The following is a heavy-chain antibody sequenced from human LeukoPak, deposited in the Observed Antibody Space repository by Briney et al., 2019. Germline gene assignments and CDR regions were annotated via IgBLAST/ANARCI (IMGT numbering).Heavy chain of an antibody. D-gene: IGHD1-26*01. V-gene: IGHV4-59*01. CDR1: GGSISSYY. Sequence: SETLSLTCTVSGGSISSYYWSWIRQPPGKGLEWIGYIYYSGSTNYNPSLKSRVTISVDTSKNQFSLKLSSVTAADTAVYYCAREQRRGPIVGATSSPYYYYYGMDVWGQGTTVTVSS. CDR2: IYYSGST. J-gene: IGHJ6*02. CDR3: AREQRRGPIVGATSSPYYYYYGMDV.